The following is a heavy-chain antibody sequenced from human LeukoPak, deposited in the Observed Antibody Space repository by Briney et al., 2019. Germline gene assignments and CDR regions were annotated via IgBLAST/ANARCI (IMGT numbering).Heavy chain of an antibody. CDR2: LYSDGNT. CDR1: GFTAITND. V-gene: IGHV3-53*01. D-gene: IGHD1-14*01. Sequence: GGSLTLSCAASGFTAITNDMTWVRQAPGKGLEWVSVLYSDGNTKYADPVQGRFTISRDNSKNTLYLEMNSLSPDDTAVYYAXRXVEPLAANTLAYWGQGTLVTVSS. J-gene: IGHJ4*02. CDR3: XRXVEPLAANTLAY.